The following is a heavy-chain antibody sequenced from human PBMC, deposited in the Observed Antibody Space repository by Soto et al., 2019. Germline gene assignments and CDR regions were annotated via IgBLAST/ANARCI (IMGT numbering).Heavy chain of an antibody. CDR2: IKNDGSEK. CDR3: VTGYHSDY. Sequence: PEESLRLSCAASGISTSSYWMGWVRQAPGRGLEWVASIKNDGSEKYYMDSLKGRFTISRDNALNSLYLQMNSLRAEDTAVYFCVTGYHSDYWGQGTLVTVSS. V-gene: IGHV3-7*03. CDR1: GISTSSYW. J-gene: IGHJ4*02. D-gene: IGHD5-18*01.